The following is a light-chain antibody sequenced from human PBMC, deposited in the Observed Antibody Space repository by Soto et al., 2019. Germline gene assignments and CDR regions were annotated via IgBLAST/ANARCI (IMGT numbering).Light chain of an antibody. CDR2: GAS. CDR3: QLNGDSPMYT. CDR1: QSVSDSS. V-gene: IGKV3-20*01. J-gene: IGKJ2*01. Sequence: EIVLTQSPGTLSLSPGERATLSYRASQSVSDSSLAWYHQKPGQAPRLLIYGASRRATGIPDTFSGSGSGTDFTLTISRLEPEDFAVYYCQLNGDSPMYTFGQGTKLEIK.